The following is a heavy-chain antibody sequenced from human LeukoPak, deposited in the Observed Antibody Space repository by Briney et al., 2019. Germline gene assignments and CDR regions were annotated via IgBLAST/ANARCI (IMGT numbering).Heavy chain of an antibody. Sequence: PGRSLRLSCAASGFTFGDYAMHWVRQAPGKGLEWVSSISWNSGSIGYADSVKGRFTISRDNTKNSLYLQMNSLRAEDTAVYYCARALWFGESYYFDYWGQGTLVTVSS. CDR2: ISWNSGSI. CDR1: GFTFGDYA. CDR3: ARALWFGESYYFDY. J-gene: IGHJ4*02. D-gene: IGHD3-10*01. V-gene: IGHV3-9*01.